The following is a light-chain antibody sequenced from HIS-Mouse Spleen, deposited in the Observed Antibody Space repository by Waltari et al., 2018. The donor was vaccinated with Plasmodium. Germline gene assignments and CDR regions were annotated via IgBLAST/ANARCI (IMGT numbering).Light chain of an antibody. CDR3: YSAADNNRV. CDR1: VLAKKY. V-gene: IGLV3-27*01. Sequence: SYELTQPSSVSVSPGQTARITCSGDVLAKKYARWFQQKPGQAPGLVIYKDSERPSGIPVRFSGSSSGTTVTLTISGAQVEDEADYYCYSAADNNRVFGGGTKLTVL. CDR2: KDS. J-gene: IGLJ3*02.